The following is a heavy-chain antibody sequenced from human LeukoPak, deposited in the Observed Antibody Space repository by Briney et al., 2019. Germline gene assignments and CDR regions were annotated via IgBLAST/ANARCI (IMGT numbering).Heavy chain of an antibody. D-gene: IGHD5-18*01. CDR1: GYTFTSYG. V-gene: IGHV1-18*01. Sequence: ASVKVSCKASGYTFTSYGISWVRQAPGQGLEWMGWISAYNGNTNYAQKLQGRVTMTTDTSTSTAYMELRSLRSDDTAVYYCARYTAMMHYYYYGMDVWGQGTTVTVS. CDR3: ARYTAMMHYYYYGMDV. CDR2: ISAYNGNT. J-gene: IGHJ6*02.